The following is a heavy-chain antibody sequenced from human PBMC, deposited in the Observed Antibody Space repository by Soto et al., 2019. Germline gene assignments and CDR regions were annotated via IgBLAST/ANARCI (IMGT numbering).Heavy chain of an antibody. D-gene: IGHD4-17*01. Sequence: GSLRLSCAASGFTFSSYAMHWVRQAPGKGLEWVAVISYDGSNKYCADSVKGRFTISRDNSKNTLYLQMNSLRAEDTAVYYCARVGYGDAQPADYYYYYYGMDVWGQGTTVTVSS. CDR2: ISYDGSNK. CDR1: GFTFSSYA. CDR3: ARVGYGDAQPADYYYYYYGMDV. J-gene: IGHJ6*02. V-gene: IGHV3-30-3*01.